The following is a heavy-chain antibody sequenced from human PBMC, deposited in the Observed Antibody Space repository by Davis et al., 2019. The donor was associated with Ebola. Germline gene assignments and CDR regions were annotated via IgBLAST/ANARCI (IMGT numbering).Heavy chain of an antibody. D-gene: IGHD3-10*01. V-gene: IGHV3-21*01. CDR3: ARHPIWFYYYMDV. J-gene: IGHJ6*03. CDR1: GFTFSSYS. CDR2: ISSSSSYI. Sequence: GESLKISCAASGFTFSSYSMNWVRQAPGKGLEWVSSISSSSSYIYYADSVKGRFTISRDNAKNSLYLQMNSLRAEDTAVYYCARHPIWFYYYMDVWGKGTTVTVSS.